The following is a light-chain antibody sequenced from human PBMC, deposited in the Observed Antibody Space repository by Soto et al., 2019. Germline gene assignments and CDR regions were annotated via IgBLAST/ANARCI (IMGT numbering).Light chain of an antibody. V-gene: IGKV3-20*01. CDR2: AAS. Sequence: EIVLTQSPGTLSLSPGGRATLSCRASQSVSSSNLAWYQQKPGQAPRLLIYAASSRATGIPDRFSGSGSGTDFTLTISRLEPEDFAVYYCQQFGDSPVSFGQGTRLEIK. CDR3: QQFGDSPVS. CDR1: QSVSSSN. J-gene: IGKJ2*03.